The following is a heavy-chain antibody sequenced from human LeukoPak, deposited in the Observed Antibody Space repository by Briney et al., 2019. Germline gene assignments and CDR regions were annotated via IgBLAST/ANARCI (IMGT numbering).Heavy chain of an antibody. D-gene: IGHD5-12*01. CDR3: AIGRLVATTFDY. CDR1: GGSFSGYY. CDR2: INHSGST. J-gene: IGHJ4*02. Sequence: SETLSLTCAVYGGSFSGYYWSWIRQPPGKGLEWIGEINHSGSTNYNPSLKSRVTISVDTSKNRFSLKLSSVTAADMAVYYCAIGRLVATTFDYWGQGTLVTVSS. V-gene: IGHV4-34*01.